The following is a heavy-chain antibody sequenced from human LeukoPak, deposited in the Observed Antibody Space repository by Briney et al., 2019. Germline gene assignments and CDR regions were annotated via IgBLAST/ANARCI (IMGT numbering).Heavy chain of an antibody. CDR1: GGSISSSSYY. V-gene: IGHV4-39*07. CDR3: ARDPGYSRPNWFDP. D-gene: IGHD6-13*01. CDR2: IYYSGST. Sequence: SETLPLTCTVSGGSISSSSYYWGWIRQPPGKGLEWIGSIYYSGSTYYNPSLKSRVTISVDTSKNQFSLKLSSVTAADTAVYYCARDPGYSRPNWFDPWGQGTLVTVSS. J-gene: IGHJ5*02.